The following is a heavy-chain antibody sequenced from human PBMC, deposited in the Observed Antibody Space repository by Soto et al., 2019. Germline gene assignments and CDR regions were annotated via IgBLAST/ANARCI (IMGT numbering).Heavy chain of an antibody. CDR3: ARDGYGDYGY. V-gene: IGHV1-18*01. D-gene: IGHD4-17*01. CDR1: GYTFTSNG. Sequence: QVQLVQSGAEVKKPGTSVKVSCKASGYTFTSNGISWVRPAPGQGLEWMGWISTYNGNTNYAQKRQGRVTMTRDTSTSIAYMELRDLRSDDTAVYYCARDGYGDYGYWGQGSLVTVSS. CDR2: ISTYNGNT. J-gene: IGHJ4*02.